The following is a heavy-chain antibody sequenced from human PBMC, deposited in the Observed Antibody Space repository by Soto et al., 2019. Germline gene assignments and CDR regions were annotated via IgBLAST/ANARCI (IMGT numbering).Heavy chain of an antibody. Sequence: ASVKVSCKASGYTFTSYDINWVRQATGQGLEWMGWMNPNSGNTGYAQKFQGRVTMTRNTSISTAYMELSSLRSEDTAVYYCARAWPPMVRGVIVTFDYWAQRTLVTVSS. CDR3: ARAWPPMVRGVIVTFDY. V-gene: IGHV1-8*01. CDR2: MNPNSGNT. D-gene: IGHD3-10*01. J-gene: IGHJ4*02. CDR1: GYTFTSYD.